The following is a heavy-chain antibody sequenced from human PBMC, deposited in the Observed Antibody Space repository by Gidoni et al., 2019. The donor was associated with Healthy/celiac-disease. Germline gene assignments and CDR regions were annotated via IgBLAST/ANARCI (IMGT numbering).Heavy chain of an antibody. CDR3: ASGALRFGYYYYGMDV. CDR2: IYYSGST. D-gene: IGHD5-12*01. CDR1: GGSISSSRYY. Sequence: QLQLQESGPGLVKPSETLSLTCTVSGGSISSSRYYWGWIRQPPGKGLEWIGSIYYSGSTYYNPSLKSRVTISVDTSKNQFSLKLSSVTAADTAVYYCASGALRFGYYYYGMDVWGQGTTVTVSS. V-gene: IGHV4-39*01. J-gene: IGHJ6*02.